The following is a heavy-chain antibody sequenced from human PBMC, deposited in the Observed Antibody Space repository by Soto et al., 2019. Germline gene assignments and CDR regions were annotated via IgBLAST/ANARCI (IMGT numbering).Heavy chain of an antibody. CDR3: ARDPLHHGSTFDY. D-gene: IGHD3-10*01. Sequence: GGSLRLSCATSGFNSSDYYVSWLRPPPGKGLEWISYITSSGGTIHYADSVKGRFTISRDNAKNSLYLQMNGLRAEDTAVYYCARDPLHHGSTFDYWGQGTLVTVSS. V-gene: IGHV3-11*01. J-gene: IGHJ4*02. CDR1: GFNSSDYY. CDR2: ITSSGGTI.